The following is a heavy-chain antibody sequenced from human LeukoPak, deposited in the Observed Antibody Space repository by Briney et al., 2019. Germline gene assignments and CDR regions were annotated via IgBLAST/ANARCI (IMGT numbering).Heavy chain of an antibody. CDR1: GGTFSSYA. J-gene: IGHJ5*02. D-gene: IGHD6-6*01. CDR3: ARSPAYSSSFSIDP. V-gene: IGHV1-69*05. CDR2: IIPIFGTA. Sequence: SVKVSCKASGGTFSSYAISWVRQAPGQGLEWMGGIIPIFGTANYAQKFQGRVTITTDESTSTAYMELSSLRSKDTAVYYCARSPAYSSSFSIDPWGQGTLVTVSS.